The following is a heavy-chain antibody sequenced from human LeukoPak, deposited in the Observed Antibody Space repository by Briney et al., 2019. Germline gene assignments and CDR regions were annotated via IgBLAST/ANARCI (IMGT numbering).Heavy chain of an antibody. V-gene: IGHV4-59*01. CDR3: ARSIFGMATDYFDY. D-gene: IGHD3-3*01. J-gene: IGHJ4*02. Sequence: QVQLQESGPGLVKPSETLSLTCTVSGGSISSYYWSWIRQPPGKGLEWVGYIYYTGSTNYNPSPSLKGRLTISVDTSKNQFSLRLASVTAADTAVYYCARSIFGMATDYFDYWGQGALVTVSS. CDR2: IYYTGST. CDR1: GGSISSYY.